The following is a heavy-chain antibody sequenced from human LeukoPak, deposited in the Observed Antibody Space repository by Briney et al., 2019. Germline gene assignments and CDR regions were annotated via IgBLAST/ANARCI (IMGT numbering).Heavy chain of an antibody. CDR2: IIPILGIA. CDR1: GGTFSSYA. D-gene: IGHD6-19*01. J-gene: IGHJ4*02. CDR3: ARGSVAAPAVNGY. Sequence: SVKVSCKASGGTFSSYAISWVRQAPGQGLEWMGRIIPILGIANYAQKFQGSVTITADKSTSTAYMELSGLRAEDTAVYYCARGSVAAPAVNGYWGQGTLVTVSS. V-gene: IGHV1-69*04.